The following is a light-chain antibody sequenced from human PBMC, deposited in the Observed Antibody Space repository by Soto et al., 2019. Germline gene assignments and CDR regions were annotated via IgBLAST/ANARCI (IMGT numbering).Light chain of an antibody. CDR2: AAS. CDR3: QQSYSTPWT. J-gene: IGKJ1*01. V-gene: IGKV1-39*01. Sequence: DIQMTQSPSSLSASVGDRVTITCRASQSISSYLNWYQHKPGKAPKLLIYAASSLQSGVPSRFSGSGSGTDFTLTINSLQPEDFATYSCQQSYSTPWTFGQGTKVEIK. CDR1: QSISSY.